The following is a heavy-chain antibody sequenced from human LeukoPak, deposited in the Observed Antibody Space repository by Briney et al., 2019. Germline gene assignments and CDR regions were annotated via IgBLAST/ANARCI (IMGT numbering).Heavy chain of an antibody. J-gene: IGHJ3*02. D-gene: IGHD3-22*01. CDR1: GYTFTSYD. V-gene: IGHV1-8*01. CDR2: MNPNSGNT. Sequence: ASVKVSCKASGYTFTSYDINWVRQATGQGLEWMGWMNPNSGNTGYAQKFRGRVTMTRNTSISTAYMELSSLRSEDTAVYYCARVGYYYDSSGYYSDAFDIWGQGTMVTVSS. CDR3: ARVGYYYDSSGYYSDAFDI.